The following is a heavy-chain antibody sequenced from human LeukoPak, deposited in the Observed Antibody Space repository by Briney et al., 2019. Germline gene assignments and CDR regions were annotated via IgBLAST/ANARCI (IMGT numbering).Heavy chain of an antibody. D-gene: IGHD1-14*01. V-gene: IGHV1-8*03. CDR3: ARAIPGRLNWFDP. J-gene: IGHJ5*02. Sequence: ASVKVSCKASGYTFTSYDINWVRQATGQGLEWMGWMNPNSGNTGYAQKFQGRVTITRNTSISTAYMELSSLRSDDTAVYYCARAIPGRLNWFDPWGQGTLVTVSS. CDR2: MNPNSGNT. CDR1: GYTFTSYD.